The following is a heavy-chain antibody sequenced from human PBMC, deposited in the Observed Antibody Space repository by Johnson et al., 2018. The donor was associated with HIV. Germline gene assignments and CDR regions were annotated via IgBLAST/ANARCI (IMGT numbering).Heavy chain of an antibody. CDR2: ITNNGGST. J-gene: IGHJ3*01. V-gene: IGHV3-64*01. CDR1: GFTFSDYP. CDR3: ATDYNFWSGRPDYFDV. D-gene: IGHD3-3*01. Sequence: EVQLVESGGGLVQPGGSLRLSCAASGFTFSDYPMHWVRQAPGKGLEYVSRITNNGGSTYYVNSVKGRFTISRDNSKNTLYLQMDSLRAEDMAVYYCATDYNFWSGRPDYFDVWGQGTMVTVSS.